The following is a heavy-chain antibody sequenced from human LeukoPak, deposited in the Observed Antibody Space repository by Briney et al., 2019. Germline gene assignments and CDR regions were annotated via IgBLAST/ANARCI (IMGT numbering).Heavy chain of an antibody. J-gene: IGHJ4*02. CDR1: GGSISSSH. V-gene: IGHV4-59*08. D-gene: IGHD2-21*02. Sequence: PSETLSLTCSVSGGSISSSHWSWIRQPPGKGLEWIGYMYKGGSTKYNPSLKSRVTISLNTSKNQFSVKLSSVTAADTAVYYCARHRERADCGGDCYSYYFDSWGQGFLVTVSS. CDR3: ARHRERADCGGDCYSYYFDS. CDR2: MYKGGST.